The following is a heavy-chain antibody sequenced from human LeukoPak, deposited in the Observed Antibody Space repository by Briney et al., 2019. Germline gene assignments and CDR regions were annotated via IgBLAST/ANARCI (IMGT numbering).Heavy chain of an antibody. CDR1: GHTFTGYY. Sequence: ASVKVSCKASGHTFTGYYMHWVRQAPGQGLEWMGRINPNSGGTNYAQKFQGRVTMTRDASISTAYMELTRLRSDDTAVYYCARDRVATITWVDYWGQGTLVTVSS. D-gene: IGHD5-24*01. V-gene: IGHV1-2*06. CDR3: ARDRVATITWVDY. CDR2: INPNSGGT. J-gene: IGHJ4*02.